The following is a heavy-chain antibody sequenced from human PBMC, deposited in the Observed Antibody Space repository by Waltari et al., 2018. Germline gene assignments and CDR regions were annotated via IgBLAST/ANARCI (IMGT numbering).Heavy chain of an antibody. CDR3: ARGASSGWSRGLYFQH. CDR1: GGSISSSSYY. Sequence: QLQLQESGPGLVKPSETLSLTCTVSGGSISSSSYYWGWIRQPPGKGLEWIGSIYYSGRTYYNPSLKSRVTISVDTSKNQFSLKLSSVTAADTAVYYCARGASSGWSRGLYFQHWGQGTLVTVSS. CDR2: IYYSGRT. D-gene: IGHD6-19*01. J-gene: IGHJ1*01. V-gene: IGHV4-39*07.